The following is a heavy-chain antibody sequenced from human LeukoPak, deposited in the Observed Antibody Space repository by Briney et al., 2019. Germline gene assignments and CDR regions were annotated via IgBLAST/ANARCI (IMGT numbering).Heavy chain of an antibody. CDR1: GYTFTSYG. CDR3: ARDQGPPYYDFWSGYYPTDKKYFDY. Sequence: GASVKVSCKASGYTFTSYGISWVRQAPGQGLEWMGWLSAYNGNTNYAQKLQGRVTMTTDTSTSTAYMELRSLRSDDTAVYYCARDQGPPYYDFWSGYYPTDKKYFDYWGQGTLVTVSS. CDR2: LSAYNGNT. V-gene: IGHV1-18*01. D-gene: IGHD3-3*01. J-gene: IGHJ4*02.